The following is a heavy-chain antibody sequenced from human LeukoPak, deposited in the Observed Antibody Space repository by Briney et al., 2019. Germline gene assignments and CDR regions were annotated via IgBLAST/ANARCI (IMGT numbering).Heavy chain of an antibody. CDR1: GFTFSSYG. J-gene: IGHJ3*02. CDR2: ISGSGGST. D-gene: IGHD1-26*01. V-gene: IGHV3-23*01. CDR3: AKDASVGATTGDAFDI. Sequence: GGSLRLSCAASGFTFSSYGMSWVRQAPGKGLEWVSAISGSGGSTYYADSVKGRFTISRDNSKNTLYLQMNSLRAEDTAVYYCAKDASVGATTGDAFDIWGQGTMVTVSS.